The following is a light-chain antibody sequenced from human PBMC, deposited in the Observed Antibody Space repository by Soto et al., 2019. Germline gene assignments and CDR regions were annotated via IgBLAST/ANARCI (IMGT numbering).Light chain of an antibody. V-gene: IGKV3-15*01. CDR3: QQYYSWKT. CDR1: RTVSTK. J-gene: IGKJ2*01. Sequence: EIVMTQSPATLSVSPGERATLSCRASRTVSTKLAWYQQKPGQPPRLLISDASTRVTGIPARFSGSGSGTEITLTIRSLQSEDFAVYYCQQYYSWKTFGQGTKLEIK. CDR2: DAS.